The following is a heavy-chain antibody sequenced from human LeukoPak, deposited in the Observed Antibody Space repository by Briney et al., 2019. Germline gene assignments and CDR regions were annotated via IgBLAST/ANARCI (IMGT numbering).Heavy chain of an antibody. V-gene: IGHV3-30*02. CDR3: AKANPEWELLLVDY. J-gene: IGHJ4*02. CDR2: IRYDGSNK. CDR1: GFTFSSYG. D-gene: IGHD1-26*01. Sequence: PGGSLRLSGAASGFTFSSYGMHWVRQAPGKGLERVAFIRYDGSNKYYADSVKGRFTIYRDNCKNTLYLQMNSLRAEDTAVYYCAKANPEWELLLVDYWGQGTLVTVSS.